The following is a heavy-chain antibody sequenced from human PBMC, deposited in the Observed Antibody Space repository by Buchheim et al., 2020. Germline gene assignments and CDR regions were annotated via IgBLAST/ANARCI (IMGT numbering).Heavy chain of an antibody. CDR2: ISYDGSNK. D-gene: IGHD6-13*01. CDR3: AKDPGSRWTYYYYRDV. V-gene: IGHV3-30*18. J-gene: IGHJ6*03. CDR1: GFTFSSYG. Sequence: QVQLVESGGGVVQPGRSLRLSCAASGFTFSSYGVHWVRQAPGKGLEWVAVISYDGSNKYFADSVEGRFTLSRDNSKNTAYLQMNSLRVEDTAVYYCAKDPGSRWTYYYYRDVWGKGTT.